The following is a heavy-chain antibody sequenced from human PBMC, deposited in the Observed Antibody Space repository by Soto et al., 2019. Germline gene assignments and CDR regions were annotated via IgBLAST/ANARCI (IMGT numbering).Heavy chain of an antibody. J-gene: IGHJ6*02. CDR3: ARELSGYSSSSGDFYYYGMDV. CDR1: GYTFTSYA. CDR2: INAGNGNT. V-gene: IGHV1-3*01. Sequence: GASVKVSCKASGYTFTSYAMHWVRQAPGQRLEWMGWINAGNGNTKYSQKFQGRVTITRDTSASTAYMELSSLRSEDTAVYYCARELSGYSSSSGDFYYYGMDVWGQGTTVTVSS. D-gene: IGHD6-6*01.